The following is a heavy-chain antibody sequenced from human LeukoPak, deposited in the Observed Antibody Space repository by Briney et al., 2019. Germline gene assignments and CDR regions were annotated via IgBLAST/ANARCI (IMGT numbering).Heavy chain of an antibody. CDR2: ISSSSSYI. Sequence: GGSLRLSCAASGFTFSSYSMNWVRQAPGKGREWVSSISSSSSYIYYGDSVKGRFTISRDIAKNSLYLQMNSLRAEDTAVYYCARFVRGVSDAFDIWGQGTMVTVSS. D-gene: IGHD3-10*02. V-gene: IGHV3-21*01. CDR3: ARFVRGVSDAFDI. J-gene: IGHJ3*02. CDR1: GFTFSSYS.